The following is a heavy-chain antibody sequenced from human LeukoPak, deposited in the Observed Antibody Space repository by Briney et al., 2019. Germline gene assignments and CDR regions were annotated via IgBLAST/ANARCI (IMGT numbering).Heavy chain of an antibody. V-gene: IGHV3-23*01. D-gene: IGHD2-15*01. CDR2: ISGSGGST. Sequence: GGSLRLSCAASGFTFSSYGMSWVRPAPGKGLEWVSAISGSGGSTYYADSVKGRFTISRDNSKNTLYLQMNSLRAEDTAVYYCARGGGYCSGGSCYVWFDPWGQGTLVTVSS. CDR1: GFTFSSYG. J-gene: IGHJ5*02. CDR3: ARGGGYCSGGSCYVWFDP.